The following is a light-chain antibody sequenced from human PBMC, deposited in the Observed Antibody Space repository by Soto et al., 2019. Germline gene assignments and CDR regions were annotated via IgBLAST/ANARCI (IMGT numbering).Light chain of an antibody. J-gene: IGKJ2*01. CDR3: QQYYSTPYT. CDR1: QSVLYSSNNKNY. V-gene: IGKV4-1*01. CDR2: WAS. Sequence: DIVMTQSPDSLAVSLGERATINCKSSQSVLYSSNNKNYLAWYQQKPGQPPKLLIYWASTRESRVPDRFSGRGSGTEFTLTISSLQAEDVAVYYCQQYYSTPYTFGQGTKLEIK.